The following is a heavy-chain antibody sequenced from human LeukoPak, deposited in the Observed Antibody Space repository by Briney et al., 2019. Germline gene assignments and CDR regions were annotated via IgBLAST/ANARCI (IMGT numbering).Heavy chain of an antibody. CDR1: GVSLRSYY. CDR3: VRDPGVDGGSLIAFDV. V-gene: IGHV4-59*01. Sequence: SDTLSLPRTVSGVSLRSYYWGWLRQPPGKPLEWIGYIYYSGSTNHNPSLKHRLTLSADTSKNQFSLKLKSLTTADTPIYYCVRDPGVDGGSLIAFDVWGQGTMVTVSS. J-gene: IGHJ3*01. CDR2: IYYSGST. D-gene: IGHD1-26*01.